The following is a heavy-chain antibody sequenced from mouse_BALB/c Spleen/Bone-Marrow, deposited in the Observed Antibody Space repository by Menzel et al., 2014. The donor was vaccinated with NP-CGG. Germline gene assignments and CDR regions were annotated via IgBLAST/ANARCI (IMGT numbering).Heavy chain of an antibody. CDR1: GFSLSRYN. D-gene: IGHD2-3*01. V-gene: IGHV2-6-4*01. J-gene: IGHJ4*01. CDR2: IWGGGGT. CDR3: ARKDGGYYVMDY. Sequence: QVQLKESGPGLVAPSQHLSIPCTVSGFSLSRYNIHWIRQPPGKGLEWLGMIWGGGGTDHNSALKSRLRISKDNSKSQIFLKINSLQIDDTAMYYCARKDGGYYVMDYWGQGTPVTVSS.